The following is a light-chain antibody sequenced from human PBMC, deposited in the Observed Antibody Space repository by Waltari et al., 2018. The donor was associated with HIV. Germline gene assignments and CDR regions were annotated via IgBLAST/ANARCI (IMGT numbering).Light chain of an antibody. J-gene: IGLJ2*01. CDR1: NIGRRS. CDR2: HDS. Sequence: YVLTQAPSESVAPGQTARISCGGDNIGRRSVHWYQQQPGQAPTLVIYHDSERPSGIPERFSVSNSGNTATLTISGVEAGDEAHYYCQVWDSPSEQILFGGGTRLTVL. CDR3: QVWDSPSEQIL. V-gene: IGLV3-21*04.